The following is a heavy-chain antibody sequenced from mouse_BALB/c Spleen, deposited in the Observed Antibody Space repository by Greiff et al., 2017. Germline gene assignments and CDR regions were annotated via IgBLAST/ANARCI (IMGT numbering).Heavy chain of an antibody. CDR3: AREGQVRLFAY. V-gene: IGHV7-3*02. J-gene: IGHJ3*01. CDR2: IRNKANGYTT. Sequence: EVKLQESGGGLVQPGGSLRLSCATSGFTFTDYYMSWVRQPPGKALEWLGFIRNKANGYTTEYSASVKGRFTISRDNSQSILYLQMNTLRAEDSATYYCAREGQVRLFAYWGQGTLVTVSA. CDR1: GFTFTDYY. D-gene: IGHD2-14*01.